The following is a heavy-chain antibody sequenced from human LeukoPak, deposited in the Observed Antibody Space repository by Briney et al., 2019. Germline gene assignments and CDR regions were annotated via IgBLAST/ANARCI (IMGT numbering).Heavy chain of an antibody. D-gene: IGHD3-10*01. V-gene: IGHV3-21*01. J-gene: IGHJ4*02. CDR1: GFTFSSYS. CDR2: ISSSSSYI. Sequence: PGGSLRLSCAASGFTFSSYSMNWVRQAPGKGLEWVSSISSSSSYIYYADSVKGRFTISRDNAKNSLYLQMNSLRAEDTAVYYCARDRWDTMVRGIVDYWDQGTLVTVSS. CDR3: ARDRWDTMVRGIVDY.